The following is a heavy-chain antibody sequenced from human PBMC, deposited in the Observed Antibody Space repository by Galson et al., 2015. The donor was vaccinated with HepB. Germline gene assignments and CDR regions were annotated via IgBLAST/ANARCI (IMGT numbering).Heavy chain of an antibody. Sequence: SLRLSCAGSGFNINSYWMSWVRQAPGKGLEWVANIKEDGSEKYYVDSVKGRLSISRDNAKNTVYLQMNAVRVEDTAVYYCGRGGGFLVDYWGQGMLVTVSS. CDR3: GRGGGFLVDY. J-gene: IGHJ4*02. CDR2: IKEDGSEK. CDR1: GFNINSYW. D-gene: IGHD3-10*01. V-gene: IGHV3-7*03.